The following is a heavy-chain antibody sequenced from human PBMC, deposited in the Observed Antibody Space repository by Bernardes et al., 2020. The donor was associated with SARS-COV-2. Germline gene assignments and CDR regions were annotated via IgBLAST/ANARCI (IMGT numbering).Heavy chain of an antibody. V-gene: IGHV3-33*01. CDR2: IWYDGSNK. Sequence: GGSLRLPCAASGFTFSSYGMHWVRQAPGKGLGWVAGIWYDGSNKYYADSVKGRFTISRDNSKNTLYLQMNSLRAEDTAVYYCARDREVGATGRDYWGQGTLVTVSS. CDR3: ARDREVGATGRDY. J-gene: IGHJ4*02. CDR1: GFTFSSYG. D-gene: IGHD1-26*01.